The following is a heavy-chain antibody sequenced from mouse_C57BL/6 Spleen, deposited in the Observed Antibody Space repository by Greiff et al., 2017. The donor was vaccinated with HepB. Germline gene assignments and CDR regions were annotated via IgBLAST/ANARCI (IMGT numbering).Heavy chain of an antibody. Sequence: VQLQQSGAELVRPGASVKLSCTASGFNIKDDYMHWVKQRPEQGLEWIGWIDPENGDTEYASKFQGKATITADTSSNTAYLQLSSLTSEDTAVYYCTASNSFFDYWGQGTTLTVSS. J-gene: IGHJ2*01. CDR1: GFNIKDDY. V-gene: IGHV14-4*01. CDR2: IDPENGDT. CDR3: TASNSFFDY. D-gene: IGHD4-1*01.